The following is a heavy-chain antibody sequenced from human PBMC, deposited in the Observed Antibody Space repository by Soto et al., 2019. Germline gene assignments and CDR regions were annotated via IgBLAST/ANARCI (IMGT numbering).Heavy chain of an antibody. CDR3: ARDHGFGGYDY. CDR2: IIPMFGTP. V-gene: IGHV1-69*06. D-gene: IGHD5-12*01. CDR1: GGIFSSHV. Sequence: QVQLVQSGAEGKKPGSSVKVSCKASGGIFSSHVISWVRQAPGQGLEWMGGIIPMFGTPNYAEKFQGRVTMTADKSTSTAYMEVNNLRSEDTAVYYCARDHGFGGYDYRGQGTLVTVSS. J-gene: IGHJ4*02.